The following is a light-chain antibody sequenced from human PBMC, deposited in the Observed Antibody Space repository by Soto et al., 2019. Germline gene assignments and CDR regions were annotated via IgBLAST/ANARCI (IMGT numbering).Light chain of an antibody. V-gene: IGKV3-20*01. CDR3: QQYGASPFT. Sequence: IVMTQSPATLSVSPGERATLSCRASQSVGGDLAWYQRKPGQAPRLLINAAFTRATGIPDRFSGSGSGTDFTLTISRLEPEDFAVYYCQQYGASPFTFGGGTKVDIK. J-gene: IGKJ4*01. CDR1: QSVGGD. CDR2: AAF.